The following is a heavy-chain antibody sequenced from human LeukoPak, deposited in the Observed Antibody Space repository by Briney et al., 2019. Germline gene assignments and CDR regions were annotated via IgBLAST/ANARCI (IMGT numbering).Heavy chain of an antibody. CDR2: ISSSGSTT. CDR1: GFTFGSYE. D-gene: IGHD2-2*01. V-gene: IGHV3-48*03. Sequence: GGSLRLSCVASGFTFGSYEMNWVLQAPGKGLEWVSYISSSGSTTYYADSVKGRFTISRDNAKNSLYLQMNSLRADDTAVYYCARAGPATEPWGQGTLVTVSS. CDR3: ARAGPATEP. J-gene: IGHJ5*02.